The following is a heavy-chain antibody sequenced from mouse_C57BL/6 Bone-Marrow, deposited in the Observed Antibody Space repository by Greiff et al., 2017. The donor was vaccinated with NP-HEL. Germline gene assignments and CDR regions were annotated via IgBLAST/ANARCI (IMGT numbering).Heavy chain of an antibody. CDR3: ARSSDGYDLYFDY. V-gene: IGHV5-6*01. D-gene: IGHD2-2*01. Sequence: VQLQQSGGDLVKPGGSLKLSCAASGFTFSSYGMSWVRQTPDKRLEWVATISSGGSYTYYPDSVKGRFTISRDNAKNTLYLQMSSLKSEDTAMYYCARSSDGYDLYFDYWGQGTTLTVSS. CDR2: ISSGGSYT. CDR1: GFTFSSYG. J-gene: IGHJ2*01.